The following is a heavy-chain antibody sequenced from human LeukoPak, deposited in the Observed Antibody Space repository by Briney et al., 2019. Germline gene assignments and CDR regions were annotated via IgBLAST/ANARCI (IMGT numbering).Heavy chain of an antibody. CDR2: FYYTGISGTT. J-gene: IGHJ4*02. D-gene: IGHD1-1*01. Sequence: SETLSLTCTVSGGSFSGYYWNWIRQPPGKGLEWIGYFYYTGISGTTTYNPSLKSRVTISADTSKKQFSLRLSSVTAADTAVYYCARGLEYSLYYFDYWSQGTLVTVSS. V-gene: IGHV4-59*01. CDR1: GGSFSGYY. CDR3: ARGLEYSLYYFDY.